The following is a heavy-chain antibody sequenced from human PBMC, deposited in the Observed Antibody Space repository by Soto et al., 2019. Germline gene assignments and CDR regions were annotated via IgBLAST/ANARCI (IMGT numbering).Heavy chain of an antibody. J-gene: IGHJ4*02. Sequence: QITLKESGPTLVKPTQTLTLTCTFSGFSLSTSGVGVGWIRQPPGKALEWLALIYWDDDKRYSPSLKSRLTITKDTSKNQVVLTMTNMDPVDTATYYCAHRPVAAAGPFFDYWGQGTLVTVSS. V-gene: IGHV2-5*02. CDR1: GFSLSTSGVG. CDR3: AHRPVAAAGPFFDY. CDR2: IYWDDDK. D-gene: IGHD6-13*01.